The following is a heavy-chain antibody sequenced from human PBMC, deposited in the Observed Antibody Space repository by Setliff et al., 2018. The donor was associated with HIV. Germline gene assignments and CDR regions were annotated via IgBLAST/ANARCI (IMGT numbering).Heavy chain of an antibody. CDR1: GDTDFY. D-gene: IGHD2-21*02. J-gene: IGHJ4*02. V-gene: IGHV4-4*09. CDR3: ATLDPSGGNFLAY. CDR2: IHASGKT. Sequence: PSETLSLTCTVSGDTDFYWNWIRQPPGKGLEWIGYIHASGKTNYNPSLKGRVTLALDTSEMHFSLHLTSVTAADTAVYYCATLDPSGGNFLAYWGRGTLVTVSS.